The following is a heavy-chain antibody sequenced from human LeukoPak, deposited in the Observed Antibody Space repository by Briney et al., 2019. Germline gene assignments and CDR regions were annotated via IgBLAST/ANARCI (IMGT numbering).Heavy chain of an antibody. Sequence: PGGSLRLSCAASGFTFSNFWMNWVRQAPGKGLEWVANIKYDGSEKNYVDSVKGRFTISRDNSKNTLYLQMNSLRAEDTAVYHCAKVLLYSSSSDYWGQGTRVTVSS. J-gene: IGHJ4*02. CDR3: AKVLLYSSSSDY. CDR2: IKYDGSEK. V-gene: IGHV3-7*01. D-gene: IGHD6-6*01. CDR1: GFTFSNFW.